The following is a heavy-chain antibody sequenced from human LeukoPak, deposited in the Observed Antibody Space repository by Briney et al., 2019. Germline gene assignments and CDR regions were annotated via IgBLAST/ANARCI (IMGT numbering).Heavy chain of an antibody. CDR3: ARGRGYSGYDHYYYYYYMDV. CDR1: GYTFTSYD. D-gene: IGHD5-12*01. Sequence: ASVKVSCKASGYTFTSYDINWVRQATGQGLEWMGWMNPNSGNTGYAQKFQGRVTITRNTSISTAYMELSSLRSEDTAVYCCARGRGYSGYDHYYYYYYMDVWGKGTTVTVSS. CDR2: MNPNSGNT. V-gene: IGHV1-8*03. J-gene: IGHJ6*03.